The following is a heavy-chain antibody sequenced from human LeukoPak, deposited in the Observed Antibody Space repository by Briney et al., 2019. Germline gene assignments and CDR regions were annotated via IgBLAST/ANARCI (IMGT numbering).Heavy chain of an antibody. CDR1: GDSVSSNSAA. V-gene: IGHV6-1*01. J-gene: IGHJ4*02. CDR3: ARGVYSSGRPYDY. D-gene: IGHD6-19*01. CDR2: TNYRSKWYY. Sequence: SQTLSLTCAISGDSVSSNSAAWNWIRQSPSRGLEWLGRTNYRSKWYYESAESVKSRVTITSDTSKNQFSLHLNSVTPEDTAVYFCARGVYSSGRPYDYWGQGSLVTVSS.